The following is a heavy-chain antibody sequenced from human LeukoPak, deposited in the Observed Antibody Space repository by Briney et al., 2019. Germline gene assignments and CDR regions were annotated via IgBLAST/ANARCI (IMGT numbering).Heavy chain of an antibody. D-gene: IGHD3-9*01. CDR3: ARDHQDILTGYYFDY. CDR2: SYYNGNT. J-gene: IGHJ4*02. CDR1: GGSITNYY. Sequence: PSETLSHTCSVSGGSITNYYCSWIRQPPGKGLEWFGFSYYNGNTNYNPSLKSRVTISVGTSKNQFSLKLSSVTAADTAVYYCARDHQDILTGYYFDYWGQGTLVAVSS. V-gene: IGHV4-59*12.